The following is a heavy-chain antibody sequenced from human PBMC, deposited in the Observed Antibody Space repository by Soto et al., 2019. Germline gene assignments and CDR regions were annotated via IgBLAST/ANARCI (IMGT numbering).Heavy chain of an antibody. Sequence: GGSLRLSCAASGFTFSSYGMHWVRQAPGKGLEWVAVIWYDGSNKYYADSVKGRFTISRDNSKNTLYLQMNSLRAEDTAVYYCARDPLYGDYVGIDYWGQGTLVTVSS. CDR1: GFTFSSYG. J-gene: IGHJ4*02. CDR3: ARDPLYGDYVGIDY. CDR2: IWYDGSNK. D-gene: IGHD4-17*01. V-gene: IGHV3-33*01.